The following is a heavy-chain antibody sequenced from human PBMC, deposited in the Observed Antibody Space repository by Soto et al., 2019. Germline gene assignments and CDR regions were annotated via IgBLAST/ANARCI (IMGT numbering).Heavy chain of an antibody. CDR1: GFTFSSCA. CDR3: AKDKMEQWLVGGYFNY. Sequence: GGSLRLSCAASGFTFSSCAMGWVRQAPGKGLEWVSAITSAGITYYADSVRGRFTISRDNSKNTLYLQINSLIADDTAVYYCAKDKMEQWLVGGYFNYWGQGTLVTVSS. CDR2: ITSAGIT. D-gene: IGHD6-19*01. V-gene: IGHV3-23*01. J-gene: IGHJ4*02.